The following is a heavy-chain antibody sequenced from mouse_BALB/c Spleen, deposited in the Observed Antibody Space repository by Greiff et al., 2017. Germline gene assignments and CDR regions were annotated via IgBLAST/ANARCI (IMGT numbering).Heavy chain of an antibody. CDR3: TRSYDYDAPWFAY. D-gene: IGHD2-4*01. CDR2: IYPGNSDT. J-gene: IGHJ2*01. V-gene: IGHV1-5*01. Sequence: VQLQQSGTVLARPGASVKMSCKASGYTFTSYWMHWVKQRPGQGLEWIGAIYPGNSDTSYNQKFKGKAKLTAVTSTSTAYMELSSLTNEDSAVYYCTRSYDYDAPWFAYWGQGTTLTVSS. CDR1: GYTFTSYW.